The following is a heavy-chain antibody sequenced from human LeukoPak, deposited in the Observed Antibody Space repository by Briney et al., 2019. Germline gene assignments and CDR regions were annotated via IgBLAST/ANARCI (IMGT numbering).Heavy chain of an antibody. CDR1: DFTFSRYS. CDR3: ARGEEGYFDSGSYRPFDF. D-gene: IGHD3-10*01. Sequence: GGSLRLSCTAYDFTFSRYSMNWVRQAAGKGLEWVSYISGTSAIIYYADSVEGRFTVSRDNAKSSLYLQMNSLRVEDTAVYYCARGEEGYFDSGSYRPFDFWGQGTLVIVSS. J-gene: IGHJ4*02. CDR2: ISGTSAII. V-gene: IGHV3-48*04.